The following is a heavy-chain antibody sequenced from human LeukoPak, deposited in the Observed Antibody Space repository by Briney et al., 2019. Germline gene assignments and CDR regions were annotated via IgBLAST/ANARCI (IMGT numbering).Heavy chain of an antibody. J-gene: IGHJ6*03. Sequence: SVKVSCKASGGTFSSYAISWVRQAPGQGLEWMGVIIPIFGTANYAQKFQGRVTITTDESTSTAYMELSSLRSEDTAVYYCARAYCGGDCYPPIDYYYYMDVWGKGTTVTVSS. V-gene: IGHV1-69*05. D-gene: IGHD2-21*02. CDR2: IIPIFGTA. CDR3: ARAYCGGDCYPPIDYYYYMDV. CDR1: GGTFSSYA.